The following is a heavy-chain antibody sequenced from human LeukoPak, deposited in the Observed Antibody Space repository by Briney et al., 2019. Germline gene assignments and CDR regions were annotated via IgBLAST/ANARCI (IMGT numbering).Heavy chain of an antibody. D-gene: IGHD4-17*01. CDR2: INPSGGST. CDR3: ARDSTVTTFRGCVDP. V-gene: IGHV1-46*01. CDR1: GYTFSNYY. J-gene: IGHJ5*02. Sequence: ASVKVSCKASGYTFSNYYIHWVRQAPGQGLEWMGVINPSGGSTNYAQKFQGRVTMTRDTSTSTVYMEMSSLRSEDTAVYYCARDSTVTTFRGCVDPWGQGTLVTVSS.